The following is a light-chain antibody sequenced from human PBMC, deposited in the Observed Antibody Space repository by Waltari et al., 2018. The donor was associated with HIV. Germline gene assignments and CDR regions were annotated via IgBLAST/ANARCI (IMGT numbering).Light chain of an antibody. Sequence: EIVMTQSPATLSVSPGERATLSCRASQSVSSNSAWYQRKPGQAPRLLVFGASTRATVIPARFSGSGSGTEFTLTISSLQSEDFAVYYCQQYNNWPPEITFGPGTKVDIK. CDR3: QQYNNWPPEIT. V-gene: IGKV3-15*01. J-gene: IGKJ3*01. CDR1: QSVSSN. CDR2: GAS.